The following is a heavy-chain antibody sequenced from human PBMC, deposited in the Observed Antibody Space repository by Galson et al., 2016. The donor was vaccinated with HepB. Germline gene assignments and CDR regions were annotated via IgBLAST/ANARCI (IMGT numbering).Heavy chain of an antibody. CDR3: GRSGVTVFGVILFGYFDL. CDR2: IRNEAHGGTT. V-gene: IGHV3-49*03. Sequence: SLRLSCAGSGFRFSDYSMSWFRQAPGKGLEWIGFIRNEAHGGTTQYAASVKGRFSISRDDSKSIAYLQMNSLKTEDTAVYYCGRSGVTVFGVILFGYFDLWGQGALVPVSS. D-gene: IGHD3-3*01. J-gene: IGHJ4*02. CDR1: GFRFSDYS.